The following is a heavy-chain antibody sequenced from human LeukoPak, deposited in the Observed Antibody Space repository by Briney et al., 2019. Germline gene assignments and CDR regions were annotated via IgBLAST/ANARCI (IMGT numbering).Heavy chain of an antibody. CDR2: INSDGSST. V-gene: IGHV3-74*01. D-gene: IGHD3-10*01. J-gene: IGHJ5*02. CDR3: ARDPRFGSWFDP. CDR1: GFTFSSYW. Sequence: GGSLRLSCAASGFTFSSYWMHWVRQAPGMGLVWVSRINSDGSSTSYADSVKGRFTISRDNAKNTLYLQMNSLRAEDTAVYYCARDPRFGSWFDPWGQGTLVTVSS.